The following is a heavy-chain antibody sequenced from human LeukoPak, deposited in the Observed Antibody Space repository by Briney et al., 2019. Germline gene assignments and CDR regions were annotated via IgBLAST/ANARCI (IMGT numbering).Heavy chain of an antibody. J-gene: IGHJ6*03. CDR3: AKALWSEYYYYYMDV. CDR1: GFTFSSYA. Sequence: GGSLRLSCAASGFTFSSYAMSWVRQAPGKGLEWVSAISGSGGSTYYADSVKGRFTISRNNSKNTLYLQMNSLRAEDTAVYYCAKALWSEYYYYYMDVWGKGTTVTVSS. CDR2: ISGSGGST. V-gene: IGHV3-23*01. D-gene: IGHD3-10*01.